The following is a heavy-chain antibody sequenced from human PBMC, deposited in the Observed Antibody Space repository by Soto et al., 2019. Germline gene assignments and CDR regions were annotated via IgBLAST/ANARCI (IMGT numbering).Heavy chain of an antibody. V-gene: IGHV4-59*01. CDR2: IYYSGST. D-gene: IGHD3-22*01. Sequence: PSETLSLTCTVSGGSISSYYWSWIRQPPGKGLEWIGYIYYSGSTNYNPSLKSRVTISVDTSKNQFSLKLSSVTAADTAVYYCARAVSGYWFDYWGQGTXVTVSS. CDR1: GGSISSYY. J-gene: IGHJ4*02. CDR3: ARAVSGYWFDY.